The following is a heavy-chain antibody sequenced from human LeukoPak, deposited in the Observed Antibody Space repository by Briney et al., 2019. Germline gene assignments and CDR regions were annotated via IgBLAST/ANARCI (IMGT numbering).Heavy chain of an antibody. V-gene: IGHV3-21*01. J-gene: IGHJ3*02. CDR3: ARADIGAFDI. CDR2: ISSSSSYI. D-gene: IGHD5-12*01. Sequence: PGGSLRLSCPASGFTFSSYSMNWVRQAPGKGLEWVSSISSSSSYIYYADSVKGRFTISRDNAKNSLYLQMNSLRAEDTAVYYCARADIGAFDIWGQGTMVTVSS. CDR1: GFTFSSYS.